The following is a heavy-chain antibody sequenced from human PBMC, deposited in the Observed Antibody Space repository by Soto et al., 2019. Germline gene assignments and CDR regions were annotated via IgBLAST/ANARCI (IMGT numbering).Heavy chain of an antibody. D-gene: IGHD4-17*01. CDR3: ARNLHGYGDYEGAFDI. V-gene: IGHV3-72*01. CDR2: TRNKANSYTT. Sequence: EVQLVESGGGLVQPGGSLRLSCAASGFTFSDHYMDWVRQAPGKGLEWVGRTRNKANSYTTEYAASVKGRFTISRDDSQNSLYLQMNSLKTEDTAVYYCARNLHGYGDYEGAFDIWGQGTMVTVSS. J-gene: IGHJ3*02. CDR1: GFTFSDHY.